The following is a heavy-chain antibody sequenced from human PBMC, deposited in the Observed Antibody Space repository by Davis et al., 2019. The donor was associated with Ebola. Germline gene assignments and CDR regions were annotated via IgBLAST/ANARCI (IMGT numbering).Heavy chain of an antibody. V-gene: IGHV3-53*01. Sequence: GESLKISCAASGFTFSSYSMNWVRQAPGKGLEWVSVIYSGGSTYYADSVKGRFTISTANSKNTLYLQMNSLRVEDTAIYYCAKDTSNVWFDVWGQGTMVTVSS. CDR1: GFTFSSYS. CDR2: IYSGGST. J-gene: IGHJ3*01. D-gene: IGHD6-19*01. CDR3: AKDTSNVWFDV.